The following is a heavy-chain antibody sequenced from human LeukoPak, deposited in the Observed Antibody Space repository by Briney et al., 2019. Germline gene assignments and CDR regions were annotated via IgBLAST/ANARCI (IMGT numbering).Heavy chain of an antibody. J-gene: IGHJ4*02. D-gene: IGHD2-21*01. CDR3: ARESPHSDY. V-gene: IGHV3-74*03. CDR2: IKSDGSST. CDR1: GFIFSSYS. Sequence: PGGSLRLSCAASGFIFSSYSINWVRQAPGKGLVWVSRIKSDGSSTLYADSVKGRFTISRDNAKNTLYLQMNSLRAEDTAVYYCARESPHSDYWGQGTLVTVSS.